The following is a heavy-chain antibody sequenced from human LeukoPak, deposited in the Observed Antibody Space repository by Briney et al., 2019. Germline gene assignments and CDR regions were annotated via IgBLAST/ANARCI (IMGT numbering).Heavy chain of an antibody. J-gene: IGHJ6*02. CDR1: GFTFSSYA. Sequence: GGSLRLSCAASGFTFSSYAMHWVRQAPGKGLEWVAVISYDGSNKYYADSVKGRFTISRDNSKNTLYLQMNSLRAEDTAVYYCARALRKWLGELLYYYYYYGMDVWGQGTTVTVSS. CDR2: ISYDGSNK. D-gene: IGHD3-10*01. CDR3: ARALRKWLGELLYYYYYYGMDV. V-gene: IGHV3-30-3*01.